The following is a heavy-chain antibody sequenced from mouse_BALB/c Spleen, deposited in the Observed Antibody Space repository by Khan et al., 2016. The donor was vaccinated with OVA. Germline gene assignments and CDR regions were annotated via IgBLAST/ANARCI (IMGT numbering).Heavy chain of an antibody. J-gene: IGHJ2*01. Sequence: VQLQQSGPDLVKPGASVRMSCKASGYTFTSYVMHWLRQKPGQGLEWIGYIYPFSDDTKYNEKFKGKATLTSDKSSSTAYMELSSLTSEDSAVYYCAKNYSYDVYFDYWGQGTTLTVSS. V-gene: IGHV1S136*01. CDR1: GYTFTSYV. CDR3: AKNYSYDVYFDY. D-gene: IGHD2-12*01. CDR2: IYPFSDDT.